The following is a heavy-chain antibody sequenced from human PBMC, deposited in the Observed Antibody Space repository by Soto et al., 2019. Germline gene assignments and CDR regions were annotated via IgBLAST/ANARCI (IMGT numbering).Heavy chain of an antibody. CDR2: IWYDGSNK. Sequence: GGSLRLSCAASGFTFSSYGMHWVRQAPGKGLEWVAVIWYDGSNKYYADSVKGRFTISRDNSKNTLYLQMNSLRAEDTAVYYCARGGVLGYCSGGSCYSGGRFDPWGQGTLVTVSS. J-gene: IGHJ5*02. CDR1: GFTFSSYG. D-gene: IGHD2-15*01. CDR3: ARGGVLGYCSGGSCYSGGRFDP. V-gene: IGHV3-33*01.